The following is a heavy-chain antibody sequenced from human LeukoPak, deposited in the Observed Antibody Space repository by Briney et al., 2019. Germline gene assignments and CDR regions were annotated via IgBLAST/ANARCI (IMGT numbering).Heavy chain of an antibody. J-gene: IGHJ4*02. CDR1: GFTFSSYS. CDR2: ISSSSSYI. Sequence: GGSLRLPCAASGFTFSSYSMNWVRQAPGKGLEWVSSISSSSSYIYYADSVKGRFTISRDNAKNSLYLQMNSLRAEDTAVYYCARDPSIPNYDFWSGYYRSPIFDYWGQGTLVTVSS. D-gene: IGHD3-3*01. V-gene: IGHV3-21*01. CDR3: ARDPSIPNYDFWSGYYRSPIFDY.